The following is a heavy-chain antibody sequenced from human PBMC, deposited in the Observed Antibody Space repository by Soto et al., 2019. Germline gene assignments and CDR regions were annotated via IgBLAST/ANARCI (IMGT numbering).Heavy chain of an antibody. Sequence: GGSLRLSCAASGFTFSSYWMHWVRQAPGKGLVWVSRINTDESSTNNADSVKGRFTISRDNAKNTLYLQMNSLRAEDTAVYYCAREGPSGSYDYWGQGTLVTVS. CDR1: GFTFSSYW. V-gene: IGHV3-74*01. CDR2: INTDESST. D-gene: IGHD1-26*01. J-gene: IGHJ4*02. CDR3: AREGPSGSYDY.